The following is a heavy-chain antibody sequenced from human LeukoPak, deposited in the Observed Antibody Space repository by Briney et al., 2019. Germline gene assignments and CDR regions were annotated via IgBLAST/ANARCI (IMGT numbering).Heavy chain of an antibody. V-gene: IGHV3-21*01. J-gene: IGHJ4*02. CDR2: ISSSSSYI. Sequence: GGSLRLSCAASGFTFSSYSMNWVRQAPGKGLEWVSSISSSSSYIYYADSVKGRFTISRDNAKNSLYLQMNSLRAEDTAVYYCARSSGYLLPFDYWGQGTLVTVSS. CDR1: GFTFSSYS. CDR3: ARSSGYLLPFDY. D-gene: IGHD3-3*01.